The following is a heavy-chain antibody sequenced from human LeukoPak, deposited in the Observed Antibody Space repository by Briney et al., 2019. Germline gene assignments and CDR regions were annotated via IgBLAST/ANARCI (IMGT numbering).Heavy chain of an antibody. CDR3: ARRAVTYYYDSSGYYPNYYFDY. CDR1: GGSISSYY. Sequence: SETLSLTCPVSGGSISSYYWSWIRQPPGKGLVWIGYIYYSGNTNYNPSLKSRVTISVDTSKNQFSLKLSSVTAADTAVYYCARRAVTYYYDSSGYYPNYYFDYWGQGTLVTVSS. J-gene: IGHJ4*02. CDR2: IYYSGNT. D-gene: IGHD3-22*01. V-gene: IGHV4-59*08.